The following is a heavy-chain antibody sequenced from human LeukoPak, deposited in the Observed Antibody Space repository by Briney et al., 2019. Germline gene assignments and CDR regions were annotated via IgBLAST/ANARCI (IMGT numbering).Heavy chain of an antibody. CDR3: AKDQGYSYGYVSY. D-gene: IGHD5-18*01. V-gene: IGHV3-30*04. Sequence: GGSLRLSCAASGFTFSLFAMHWVRQSPGKGLEWVAAISYDGKDKFYADSVQGRFTFSRDNSKNTLYLQMNSLRPEDTAVYYCAKDQGYSYGYVSYWGQGTLVTVSS. J-gene: IGHJ4*02. CDR2: ISYDGKDK. CDR1: GFTFSLFA.